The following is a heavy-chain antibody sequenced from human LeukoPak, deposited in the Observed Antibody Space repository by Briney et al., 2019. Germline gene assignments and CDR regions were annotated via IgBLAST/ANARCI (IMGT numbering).Heavy chain of an antibody. CDR1: GFTFSSYG. Sequence: PGGSLRLSCAASGFTFSSYGMHWVRQAPGKGLEWVAFIRYDGSNKYYADSVKGRFTISRDNSKNTLYLQMNSLRAEDTAVYYCAKVGGWVATTIPNWFDPWGQGTLVTVSS. D-gene: IGHD5-12*01. J-gene: IGHJ5*02. CDR3: AKVGGWVATTIPNWFDP. CDR2: IRYDGSNK. V-gene: IGHV3-30*02.